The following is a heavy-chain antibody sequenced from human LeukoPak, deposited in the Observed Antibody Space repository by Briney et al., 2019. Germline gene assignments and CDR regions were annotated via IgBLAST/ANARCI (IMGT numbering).Heavy chain of an antibody. CDR2: ISSSSSYI. CDR1: GFTFSSYS. D-gene: IGHD2-2*02. V-gene: IGHV3-21*06. Sequence: KPGGSLRLSCAASGFTFSSYSMNWVRQAPGKGLEWVSSISSSSSYIYYADSVKGRFIISRDNDKNSLYLQMNSLRAEDTAVYYCARLSAVIGFDFWGQGTLVTVSA. J-gene: IGHJ4*02. CDR3: ARLSAVIGFDF.